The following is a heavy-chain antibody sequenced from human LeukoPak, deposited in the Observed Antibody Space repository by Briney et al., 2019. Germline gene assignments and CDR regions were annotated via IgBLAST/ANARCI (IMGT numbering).Heavy chain of an antibody. CDR2: IWYDGSNK. CDR1: GFTFSSYG. D-gene: IGHD6-19*01. J-gene: IGHJ4*02. V-gene: IGHV3-33*01. CDR3: ARDLRVAVAGTGYFDY. Sequence: GGSLRLSCAASGFTFSSYGMHWVRQAPGKGLEWVAVIWYDGSNKYYADSVNGRFTISRDNSKNTLYLQMNSLRAEDTAVYYCARDLRVAVAGTGYFDYWGQGTLVTVSS.